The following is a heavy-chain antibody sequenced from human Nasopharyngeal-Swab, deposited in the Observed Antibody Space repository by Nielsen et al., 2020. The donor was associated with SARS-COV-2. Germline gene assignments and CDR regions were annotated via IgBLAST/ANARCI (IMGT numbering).Heavy chain of an antibody. Sequence: SVKVSCKASGGTFSSYAIGWVRQAPGQGLEWMGGIIPIFGTANYAQKFQGRVTITADESTSTAYMELSSLRSEDTAVYYCARAEKLLWTKDSYYGMDVWGQGTTVTVSS. CDR2: IIPIFGTA. D-gene: IGHD1-26*01. CDR1: GGTFSSYA. J-gene: IGHJ6*02. V-gene: IGHV1-69*13. CDR3: ARAEKLLWTKDSYYGMDV.